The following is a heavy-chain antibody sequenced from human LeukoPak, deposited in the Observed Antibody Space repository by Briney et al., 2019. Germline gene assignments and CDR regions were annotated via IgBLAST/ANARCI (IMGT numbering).Heavy chain of an antibody. CDR1: GGSISGYY. CDR2: IYYSGST. V-gene: IGHV4-59*08. J-gene: IGHJ4*02. D-gene: IGHD6-6*01. CDR3: ARYSSSSLGAGGFDY. Sequence: PSETLSLTCTVSGGSISGYYWSWIRQPPGKGLEWIGYIYYSGSTNSNPSLKSRVTISVDTSKNQFSLKLSSVTAADTAVYYCARYSSSSLGAGGFDYWGQGILVTVSS.